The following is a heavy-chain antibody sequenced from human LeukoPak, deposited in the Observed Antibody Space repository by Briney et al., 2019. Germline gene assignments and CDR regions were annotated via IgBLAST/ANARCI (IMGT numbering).Heavy chain of an antibody. J-gene: IGHJ4*02. CDR3: ARTITIFGALGYFDY. D-gene: IGHD3-3*01. Sequence: SETLSLTCTVSGTSISSGAYSWSWVRQHPGKGLEWIAYIHYSGNTYYNPSLKRRVTISVDTSKNQFSLKLSSVTAADTAVYYCARTITIFGALGYFDYWGQGTLVTVSS. CDR1: GTSISSGAYS. V-gene: IGHV4-31*03. CDR2: IHYSGNT.